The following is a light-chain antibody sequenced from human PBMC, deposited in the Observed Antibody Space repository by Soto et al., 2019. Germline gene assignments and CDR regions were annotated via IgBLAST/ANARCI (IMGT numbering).Light chain of an antibody. J-gene: IGKJ5*01. CDR1: QSVTNNY. CDR3: QQYGSLIT. Sequence: EIVLTQSPGTLSLSPGERATLSCRASQSVTNNYLAWYQQKPGQAPRPLIYGASSRATGIPDRFRGSGSGTDFTLTISRLESEDFAVYYCQQYGSLITFGQGTRLEIK. CDR2: GAS. V-gene: IGKV3-20*01.